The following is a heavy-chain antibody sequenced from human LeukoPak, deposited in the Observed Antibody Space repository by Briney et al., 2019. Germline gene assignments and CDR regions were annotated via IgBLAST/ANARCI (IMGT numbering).Heavy chain of an antibody. V-gene: IGHV1-46*01. J-gene: IGHJ4*02. D-gene: IGHD2-2*01. Sequence: ASVNVSCKASGYTFTSHYIHWVRQGHGPGLEWMGIISPSGGSTTYAQKSQGRVTMTRDTSTSTVYMDLSSLRSDDTAVYYCARDVASHMGLANYFDYWGQGALVIVSS. CDR1: GYTFTSHY. CDR3: ARDVASHMGLANYFDY. CDR2: ISPSGGST.